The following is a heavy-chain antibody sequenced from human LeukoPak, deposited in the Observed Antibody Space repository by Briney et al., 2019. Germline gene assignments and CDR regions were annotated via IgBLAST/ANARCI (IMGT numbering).Heavy chain of an antibody. Sequence: SVKVSCKASGGTFSSYAISWVRQAPGQGLEWMGGIIPIFGTANYAQKFQGRVTITADKSTSTAYMELSSLRSEDTAVYYCARGPVGVVAATPYYFDYWGQGTLVTVSS. CDR1: GGTFSSYA. CDR3: ARGPVGVVAATPYYFDY. CDR2: IIPIFGTA. D-gene: IGHD2-15*01. V-gene: IGHV1-69*06. J-gene: IGHJ4*02.